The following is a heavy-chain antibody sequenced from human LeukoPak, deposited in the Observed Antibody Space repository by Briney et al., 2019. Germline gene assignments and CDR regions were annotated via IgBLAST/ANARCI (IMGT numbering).Heavy chain of an antibody. CDR2: ISSSSSYI. D-gene: IGHD3-22*01. CDR1: GFTFSSYS. Sequence: GGSLRLSCAASGFTFSSYSMNWVRQAPGKGLEWVSSISSSSSYIYYADPVKGRFTISRDNAKNSLYLQMNSLRAEDTAVYYCARDNPTSNYYDSSGKYRGDYWGQGTLVTVSS. CDR3: ARDNPTSNYYDSSGKYRGDY. V-gene: IGHV3-21*01. J-gene: IGHJ4*02.